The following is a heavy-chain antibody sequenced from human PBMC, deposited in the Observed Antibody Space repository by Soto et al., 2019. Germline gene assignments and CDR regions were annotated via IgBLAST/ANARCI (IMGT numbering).Heavy chain of an antibody. Sequence: PSETLSLTCTVPGGSVNIGTYYWSWIRQPPGKGLEWIGYIYYSGSTNYNPSLKSRVTISVDTSKNQFSLKLSSVTAADTAVYYCARVSPGILTGYSGFDYWGQGTLVTVSS. CDR1: GGSVNIGTYY. D-gene: IGHD3-9*01. V-gene: IGHV4-61*01. J-gene: IGHJ4*02. CDR3: ARVSPGILTGYSGFDY. CDR2: IYYSGST.